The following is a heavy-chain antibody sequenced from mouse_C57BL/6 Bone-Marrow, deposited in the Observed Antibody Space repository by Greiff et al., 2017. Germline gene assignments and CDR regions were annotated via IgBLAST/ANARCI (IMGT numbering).Heavy chain of an antibody. CDR3: ARNGGVRAWLAY. J-gene: IGHJ3*01. CDR2: IWSGGST. Sequence: QVQLKESGPGLVQPSQSLSITCTVSGFSLTSYGVHWVRQSPGKGLEWLGVIWSGGSTDYNAAFISSLSTSKDNSKGQVFFKMNSRQAGDTAIYYCARNGGVRAWLAYGGQGTLVTVSA. CDR1: GFSLTSYG. V-gene: IGHV2-2*01. D-gene: IGHD5-1*01.